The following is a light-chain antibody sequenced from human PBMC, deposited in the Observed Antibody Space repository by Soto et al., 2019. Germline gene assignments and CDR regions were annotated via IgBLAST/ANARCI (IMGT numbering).Light chain of an antibody. CDR2: YDS. J-gene: IGLJ2*01. CDR3: QVWDSSSDHVV. CDR1: NIGSKS. V-gene: IGLV3-21*04. Sequence: SYELTQPPSVSVAPGKTARITRGGNNIGSKSVDWYQQKPGQAPVLVIYYDSDRPSGIPERFSGSNSGNTATLTISRVEAGDEDDYYCQVWDSSSDHVVFGGGTKLTVL.